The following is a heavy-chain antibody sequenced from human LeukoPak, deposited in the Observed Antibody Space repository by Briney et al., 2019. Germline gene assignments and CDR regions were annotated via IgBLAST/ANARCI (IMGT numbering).Heavy chain of an antibody. CDR2: ISGSGGST. J-gene: IGHJ4*02. Sequence: GGSLRLSCAASGFTFSRYAMSWVRQAPGKGLEWVSAISGSGGSTYYADSVKGRFTISRDNSRNTLYLQMNSLRAEDTAVYYCAKDRGEWQWLVRRPFGDWGQGTLVTVSS. CDR3: AKDRGEWQWLVRRPFGD. D-gene: IGHD6-19*01. V-gene: IGHV3-23*01. CDR1: GFTFSRYA.